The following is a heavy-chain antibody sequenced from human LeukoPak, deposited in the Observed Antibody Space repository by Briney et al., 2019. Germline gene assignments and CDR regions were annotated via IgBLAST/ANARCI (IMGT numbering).Heavy chain of an antibody. D-gene: IGHD2-21*01. CDR1: GFTFDTYG. Sequence: GGSLRLSCAASGFTFDTYGMNWVRQAPGKGLEWVAVIWHDGSNTHYADSVKGRFTISRDNSKNTLYLQMNSLRAEDTAVYYCARDATQIQVWFDGYSDHWGQGTLVTVSS. J-gene: IGHJ4*02. V-gene: IGHV3-33*01. CDR2: IWHDGSNT. CDR3: ARDATQIQVWFDGYSDH.